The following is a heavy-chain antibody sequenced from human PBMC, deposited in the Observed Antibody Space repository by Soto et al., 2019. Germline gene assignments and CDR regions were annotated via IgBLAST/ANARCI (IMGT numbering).Heavy chain of an antibody. D-gene: IGHD3-9*01. J-gene: IGHJ4*02. CDR3: GKSDTCGYYDRF. V-gene: IGHV3-66*01. Sequence: EVQVVESGGGLVQPGGSLRLSCAVSGFTVSSNYMTWVRQAPGKGLEWVSVLYSGGSAYYADSVKGRFTISRDHSKNTVFLQMNNLRAEDTAMYYCGKSDTCGYYDRFWGQGTLVTVCS. CDR2: LYSGGSA. CDR1: GFTVSSNY.